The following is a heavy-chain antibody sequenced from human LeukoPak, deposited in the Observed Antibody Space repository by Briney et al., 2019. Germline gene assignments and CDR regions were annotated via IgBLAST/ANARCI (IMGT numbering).Heavy chain of an antibody. V-gene: IGHV3-53*01. CDR2: IYSGGST. CDR3: AKDFSGGDPMYYFDY. Sequence: GGSLRLSCAASGFTVSSNYMSWVRQAPGKGLEWVSVIYSGGSTYYADSVKGRFTISRDNSKNTLYLQVNSLRAEDSAVYYCAKDFSGGDPMYYFDYWGQGTLVIVSS. J-gene: IGHJ4*02. CDR1: GFTVSSNY. D-gene: IGHD2-21*01.